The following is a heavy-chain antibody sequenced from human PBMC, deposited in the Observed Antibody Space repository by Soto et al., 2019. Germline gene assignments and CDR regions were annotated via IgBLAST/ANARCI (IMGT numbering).Heavy chain of an antibody. CDR1: GFTFSTHA. CDR3: VKGGLTMVRGVLFAS. J-gene: IGHJ5*01. CDR2: ISNNGGST. D-gene: IGHD3-10*01. Sequence: GGSLRLSCSASGFTFSTHAMHWVRQAPGKGLEYVSAISNNGGSTYYADSVKGRFTISRDNSKNTLYLQMSSLRTADTAIYYCVKGGLTMVRGVLFASWAQGTPVTVSS. V-gene: IGHV3-64D*06.